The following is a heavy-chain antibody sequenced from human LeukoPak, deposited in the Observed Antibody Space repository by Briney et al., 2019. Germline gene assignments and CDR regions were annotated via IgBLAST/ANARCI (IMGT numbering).Heavy chain of an antibody. CDR1: GFTFSSYE. J-gene: IGHJ6*03. V-gene: IGHV3-48*03. D-gene: IGHD5-12*01. CDR3: AKGVVATIVASDYYMDV. CDR2: ISSSGSTT. Sequence: PGGSLRLSCAASGFTFSSYEMNWVRQAPGKGLEWVSYISSSGSTTYYADSVKGRFTISRDYSKNMLYLQMNSLRAEDTAVYYCAKGVVATIVASDYYMDVWGKGTTVTVSS.